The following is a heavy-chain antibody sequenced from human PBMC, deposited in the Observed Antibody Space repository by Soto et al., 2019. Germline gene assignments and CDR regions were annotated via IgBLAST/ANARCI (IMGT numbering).Heavy chain of an antibody. CDR2: VYRSGAA. D-gene: IGHD6-19*01. V-gene: IGHV4-38-2*02. CDR3: ARVYPYALDVAGYFDF. CDR1: GYLPSTGCY. J-gene: IGHJ4*02. Sequence: TYTVSGYLPSTGCYWAWVRLSEGKGLEGSGSVYRSGAAYYSPTLKSRVTISVDTSKNQFSLHLKPVSAADAAVYYCARVYPYALDVAGYFDFWGQGTPVTVS.